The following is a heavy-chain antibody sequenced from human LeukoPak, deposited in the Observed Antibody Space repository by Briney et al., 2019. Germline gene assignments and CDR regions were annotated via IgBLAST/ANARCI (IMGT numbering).Heavy chain of an antibody. D-gene: IGHD5-18*01. CDR3: ARDYGYSYGYTDY. CDR2: VSSSSSYI. Sequence: NPGGSLRLSCAASGFSFRSHAMNWVRQAPGKGLEWVSSVSSSSSYIYYADSVKGRFTISRDNAKNSLYLQMNSLRAEDTVVYYCARDYGYSYGYTDYWGQGTLVTVSS. V-gene: IGHV3-21*01. J-gene: IGHJ4*02. CDR1: GFSFRSHA.